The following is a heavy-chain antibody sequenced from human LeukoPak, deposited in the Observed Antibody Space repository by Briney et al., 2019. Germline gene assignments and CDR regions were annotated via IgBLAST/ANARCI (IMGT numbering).Heavy chain of an antibody. J-gene: IGHJ4*02. Sequence: SETLSLTCTASGGSISSSSYYWGWIRQPPGKGLEWIGSIYYSGSTYYNPSLKSRVTISVDTSKNQFSLKLSSVIAADTAVYYCARQETVVTLDYWGQGTLVTVSS. V-gene: IGHV4-39*01. CDR1: GGSISSSSYY. D-gene: IGHD4-23*01. CDR2: IYYSGST. CDR3: ARQETVVTLDY.